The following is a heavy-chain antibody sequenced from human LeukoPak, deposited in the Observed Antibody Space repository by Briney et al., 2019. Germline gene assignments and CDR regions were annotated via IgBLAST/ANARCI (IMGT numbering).Heavy chain of an antibody. V-gene: IGHV4-59*01. Sequence: PSETLSLTCTVSGVSISSYYWSWIRQPPGKGLEWIGYIYYSGSTNYNPSLKSRVTISVDTSKNQFSLKLSSVTAADTAVYYCARAIQPWLPFDYWGQGTLVTVSS. CDR2: IYYSGST. J-gene: IGHJ4*02. CDR3: ARAIQPWLPFDY. CDR1: GVSISSYY. D-gene: IGHD5-18*01.